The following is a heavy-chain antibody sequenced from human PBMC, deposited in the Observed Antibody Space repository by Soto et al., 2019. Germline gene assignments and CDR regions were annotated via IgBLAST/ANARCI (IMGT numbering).Heavy chain of an antibody. CDR1: GGSISSGGYY. CDR2: IYYSGST. Sequence: SETLSLTCTVSGGSISSGGYYWSWIRQHPGKGLEWIGYIYYSGSTYYNPSLKSRVTISADKSISTAYLQWSSLKASDTAMYYCARHGRGGSSSLYYYYYGMDVWGQGTTVTVSS. CDR3: ARHGRGGSSSLYYYYYGMDV. V-gene: IGHV4-31*03. J-gene: IGHJ6*02. D-gene: IGHD6-6*01.